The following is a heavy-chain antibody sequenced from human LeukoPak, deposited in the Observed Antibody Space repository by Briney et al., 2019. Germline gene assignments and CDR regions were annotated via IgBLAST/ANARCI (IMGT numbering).Heavy chain of an antibody. V-gene: IGHV3-30*03. CDR3: ARDRRYCTNGVCYPNSFDY. CDR2: ISYDGSNK. J-gene: IGHJ4*02. CDR1: GFTFSSYA. Sequence: PGRSLRLSCAASGFTFSSYAMHWVRQAPGKGLEWVAVISYDGSNKYYADSVKGRFTISRDNSKNTLYLQMNSLRAEDTAVYYCARDRRYCTNGVCYPNSFDYWGQGTLVTVSS. D-gene: IGHD2-8*01.